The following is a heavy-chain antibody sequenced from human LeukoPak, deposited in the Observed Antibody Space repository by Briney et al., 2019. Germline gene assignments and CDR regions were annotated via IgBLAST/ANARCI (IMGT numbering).Heavy chain of an antibody. CDR2: INHSGST. D-gene: IGHD3-22*01. J-gene: IGHJ4*02. Sequence: PSETLSLTCAVYGGSFSGYYWSWIRPPPGKGLEWIGEINHSGSTNYNPSLKSRVTISVDTSKNQFSLKLSSVTAADTAVYYCARGKRGKGLKTYYYDSSGYWPIDYWGQGTLVTVSS. V-gene: IGHV4-34*01. CDR1: GGSFSGYY. CDR3: ARGKRGKGLKTYYYDSSGYWPIDY.